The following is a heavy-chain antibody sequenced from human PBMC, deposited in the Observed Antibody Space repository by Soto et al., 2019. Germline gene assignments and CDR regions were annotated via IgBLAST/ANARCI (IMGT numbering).Heavy chain of an antibody. Sequence: ASAKVSCTASGYTLTSYGIRWVRHAPAQGLAWMGWISAYNGNTKYAQKLQGRVTMTTDTSTSTAYMELRSLRSDDTVVYYCARDPQYSSGCCDAFDIWGQGTMVTVSS. CDR1: GYTLTSYG. J-gene: IGHJ3*02. V-gene: IGHV1-18*01. CDR3: ARDPQYSSGCCDAFDI. D-gene: IGHD6-19*01. CDR2: ISAYNGNT.